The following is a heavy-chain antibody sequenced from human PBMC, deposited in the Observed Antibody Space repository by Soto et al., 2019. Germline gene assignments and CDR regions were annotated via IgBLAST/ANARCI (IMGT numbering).Heavy chain of an antibody. Sequence: QVQLVESGGGVVQPGRSLRLSCAASGFTFSSYGMHWVRQAPGKGLEWVAVISYDGSNKYYADSVKGRFTISRDNSKNTLYLQMNSLRAEDTAVYYCARSVRLRWYYFDYWGQGTLVTVSS. D-gene: IGHD4-17*01. J-gene: IGHJ4*02. CDR3: ARSVRLRWYYFDY. V-gene: IGHV3-30*03. CDR2: ISYDGSNK. CDR1: GFTFSSYG.